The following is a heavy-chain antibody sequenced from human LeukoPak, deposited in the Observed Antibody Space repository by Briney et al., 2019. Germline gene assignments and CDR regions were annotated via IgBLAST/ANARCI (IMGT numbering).Heavy chain of an antibody. J-gene: IGHJ4*02. D-gene: IGHD3-16*01. CDR1: GYSFTSYW. V-gene: IGHV5-51*01. CDR3: ARQYHYYDYVWGADY. Sequence: GEALKISCRGSGYSFTSYWIGWWRQMPGKGLEGMGIIYTGDSDTRYSPSFQGEVPISAEKSISTAYLQWSSLKASDTAMYYCARQYHYYDYVWGADYWGQGTLVTVSS. CDR2: IYTGDSDT.